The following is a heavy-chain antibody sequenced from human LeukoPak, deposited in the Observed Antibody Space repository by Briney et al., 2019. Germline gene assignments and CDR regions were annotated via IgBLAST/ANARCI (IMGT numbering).Heavy chain of an antibody. CDR1: GASISSYY. J-gene: IGHJ5*02. CDR2: IYTSGSP. Sequence: SETLSLTCTVSGASISSYYWSWIRQPAGKGLEWIGRIYTSGSPSYNPSLKSRVTMSVDTSKNQFSLRLSSVTAADTALYYCAREAISSWFNWFDPRGQGTLVTVSS. D-gene: IGHD6-13*01. V-gene: IGHV4-4*07. CDR3: AREAISSWFNWFDP.